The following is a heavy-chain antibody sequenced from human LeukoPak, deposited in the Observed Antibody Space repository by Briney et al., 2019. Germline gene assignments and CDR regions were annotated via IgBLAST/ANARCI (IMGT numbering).Heavy chain of an antibody. D-gene: IGHD2-21*02. CDR2: ISWDGGST. CDR3: AKGTRGVTGSDY. J-gene: IGHJ4*02. Sequence: GGSLRLSCAASGFTFSSYAMSWVRQAPGKGLEWVSLISWDGGSTYYADSVKGRFTISRDNSKNSLYLQMNSLRAEDTALYYCAKGTRGVTGSDYWGQGTLVTVSS. CDR1: GFTFSSYA. V-gene: IGHV3-43D*04.